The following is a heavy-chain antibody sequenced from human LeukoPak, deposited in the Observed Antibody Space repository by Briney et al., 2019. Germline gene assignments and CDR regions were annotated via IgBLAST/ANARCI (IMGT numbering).Heavy chain of an antibody. Sequence: SVKVSCKDSGGTFSSYNISWGRQAPGQGREGMGRIIHILGIANYAQKFHGRVTITADHSTSTAYMELSSLRSEDTAVYYCATLIPRSGYPYYYYYYYMDVWGKGTTVTVSS. CDR3: ATLIPRSGYPYYYYYYYMDV. V-gene: IGHV1-69*02. CDR2: IIHILGIA. J-gene: IGHJ6*03. D-gene: IGHD3-3*01. CDR1: GGTFSSYN.